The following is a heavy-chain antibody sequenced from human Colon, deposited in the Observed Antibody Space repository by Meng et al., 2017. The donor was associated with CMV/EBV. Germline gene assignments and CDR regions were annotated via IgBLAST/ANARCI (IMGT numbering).Heavy chain of an antibody. V-gene: IGHV3-23*01. Sequence: GESLKISCAASGFTFSNYAMNWVRQAPGKGLEWVSGISGSGGSTFHADSVKGRFTISRDNAKNSLSLQMSSLRAEDTAVYYCARDYAWWPMDVWGQGTTVTVSS. CDR1: GFTFSNYA. J-gene: IGHJ6*02. D-gene: IGHD2-15*01. CDR2: ISGSGGST. CDR3: ARDYAWWPMDV.